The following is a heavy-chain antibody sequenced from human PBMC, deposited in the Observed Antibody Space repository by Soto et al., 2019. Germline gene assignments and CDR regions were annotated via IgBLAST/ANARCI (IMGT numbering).Heavy chain of an antibody. J-gene: IGHJ3*02. Sequence: GASVELTCRESGYTFASYGISGVRQEQGQGLEGMGWISAYNGNTNYAQKLQGRVTMTTDTSTSTAYMELRSLRSDATAVYYCASHREYSDDVFDILVQRTLVTRSS. V-gene: IGHV1-18*01. CDR1: GYTFASYG. D-gene: IGHD5-18*01. CDR3: ASHREYSDDVFDI. CDR2: ISAYNGNT.